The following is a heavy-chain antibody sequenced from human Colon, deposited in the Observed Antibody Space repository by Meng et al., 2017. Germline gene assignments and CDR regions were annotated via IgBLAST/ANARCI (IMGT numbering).Heavy chain of an antibody. D-gene: IGHD3-16*02. J-gene: IGHJ5*02. V-gene: IGHV3-66*02. Sequence: LGEAGGYLVHPGVSLGLSCVVSGFTLKNNYIHWVRQDPVRGLEWVAILYSGRITYYADSVKGRFTISRDDSKNTVHLQMNSLTVDDTALYYCATESFAAWGQGTLVTVSS. CDR2: LYSGRIT. CDR1: GFTLKNNY. CDR3: ATESFAA.